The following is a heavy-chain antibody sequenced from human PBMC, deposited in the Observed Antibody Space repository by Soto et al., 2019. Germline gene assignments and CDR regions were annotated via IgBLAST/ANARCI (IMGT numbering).Heavy chain of an antibody. J-gene: IGHJ3*02. CDR1: GGAVSSGGYY. D-gene: IGHD3-22*01. Sequence: QVQLQESGPGLLKPSQTLSLTCSVSGGAVSSGGYYWAWIRQHPGQGLEWIGYVYYTGTTYYSPSLQSRVSMSVDTSKNQFSLKLTSVSPADTAVYFCARWPIYSYDSGGPPGVLAFDIWGQGTMVTVSS. V-gene: IGHV4-31*03. CDR3: ARWPIYSYDSGGPPGVLAFDI. CDR2: VYYTGTT.